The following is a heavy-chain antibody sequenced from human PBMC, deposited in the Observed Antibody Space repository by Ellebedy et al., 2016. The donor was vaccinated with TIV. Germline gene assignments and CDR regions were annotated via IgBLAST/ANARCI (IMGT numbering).Heavy chain of an antibody. J-gene: IGHJ2*01. Sequence: MPSETLSLTCAVSGGSISSGGYSWSWIRQPPGKGLEWIGYIYHSGSTYYNPSLKSRVTISVDRSKNQFSLKLSSVTAADTAVYYCARGGITIFGVVRPFDLWGRGTLVTVSS. CDR1: GGSISSGGYS. D-gene: IGHD3-3*01. CDR2: IYHSGST. V-gene: IGHV4-30-2*01. CDR3: ARGGITIFGVVRPFDL.